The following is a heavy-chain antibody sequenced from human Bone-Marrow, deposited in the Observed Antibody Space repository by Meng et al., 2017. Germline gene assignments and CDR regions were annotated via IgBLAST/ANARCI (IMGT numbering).Heavy chain of an antibody. Sequence: SVKVSCKASGYTFTGYYIHWVRQAPGQGLEWMGRIIPIFGTANYAQKFQGRVTITTDESTSTAYMELSSLRSEDTAVYYCAAQTTVVKEYYFDYWGQGTLVTVSS. D-gene: IGHD4-23*01. V-gene: IGHV1-69*05. CDR1: GYTFTGYY. CDR3: AAQTTVVKEYYFDY. J-gene: IGHJ4*02. CDR2: IIPIFGTA.